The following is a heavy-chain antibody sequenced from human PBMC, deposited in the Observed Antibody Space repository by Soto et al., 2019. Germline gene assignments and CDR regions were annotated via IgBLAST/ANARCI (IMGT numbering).Heavy chain of an antibody. CDR2: ISYHESNK. D-gene: IGHD2-2*01. CDR3: ARDFLLDIVVVPATMDV. Sequence: QGQLVESGGGVVQPGGSLRLSCVASGFTFSSYAMHWVRQAPGKGLEWVAVISYHESNKYYADSVKGRFTISRDNSKNTLDQQMNSLRGEDTAVYYCARDFLLDIVVVPATMDVWGQGTTVTVSS. V-gene: IGHV3-30-3*01. J-gene: IGHJ6*02. CDR1: GFTFSSYA.